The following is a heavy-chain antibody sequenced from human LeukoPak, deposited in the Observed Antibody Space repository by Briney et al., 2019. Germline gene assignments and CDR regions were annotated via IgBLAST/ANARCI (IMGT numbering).Heavy chain of an antibody. V-gene: IGHV4-34*01. CDR3: GGSYGDYPPDY. Sequence: KPSETLSLTCAVYGGSFSGYYWSWIRQPPGKGLEWIGEINHSGSTNYNPSLKSRVTISVDTSKNQFSLKLTSVTAADTAWYYRGGSYGDYPPDYWGKGTLVTSSS. CDR1: GGSFSGYY. J-gene: IGHJ4*02. CDR2: INHSGST. D-gene: IGHD4-17*01.